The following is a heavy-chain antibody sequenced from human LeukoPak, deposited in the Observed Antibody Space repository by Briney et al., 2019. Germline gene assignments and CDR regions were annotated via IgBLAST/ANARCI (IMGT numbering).Heavy chain of an antibody. CDR2: INHSGST. Sequence: SETLSLTCAVYGGSFSGYYWSWIRQPPGKGLEWIGEINHSGSTNYNPSLKSRVTISVDTSKNQFSLKLSSVTAADTAVYYCARADYSTKGAFDYWGQGTLVTVSS. J-gene: IGHJ4*02. V-gene: IGHV4-34*01. D-gene: IGHD4-4*01. CDR3: ARADYSTKGAFDY. CDR1: GGSFSGYY.